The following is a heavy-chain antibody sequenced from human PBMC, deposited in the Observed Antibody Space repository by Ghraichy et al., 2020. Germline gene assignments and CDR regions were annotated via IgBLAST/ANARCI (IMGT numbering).Heavy chain of an antibody. CDR1: GFTFSSYA. CDR3: ANLVVRDWYFDL. Sequence: GGSLRLSCAASGFTFSSYAMSWVRQAPGKGLEWVSAISGSGGSTYYADSVKGRFTISRDNSKNTLYLQMNSLRAEDTAVYYCANLVVRDWYFDLWGRGTLVTVSS. CDR2: ISGSGGST. J-gene: IGHJ2*01. D-gene: IGHD3-10*02. V-gene: IGHV3-23*01.